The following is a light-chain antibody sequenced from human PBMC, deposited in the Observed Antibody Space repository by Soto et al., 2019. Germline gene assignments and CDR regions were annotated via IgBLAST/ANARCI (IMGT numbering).Light chain of an antibody. CDR1: QSVLYSANNKNY. CDR3: QQYYISPQT. Sequence: DIVMIQSPDSLAVSLGERATINCKSSQSVLYSANNKNYLAWYQQKPGHPPKLLIYWASNRESGVPDRFSGSGSGTDFTLTISSLQNDDAAVYYCQQYYISPQTFGQGTKVEIK. J-gene: IGKJ1*01. V-gene: IGKV4-1*01. CDR2: WAS.